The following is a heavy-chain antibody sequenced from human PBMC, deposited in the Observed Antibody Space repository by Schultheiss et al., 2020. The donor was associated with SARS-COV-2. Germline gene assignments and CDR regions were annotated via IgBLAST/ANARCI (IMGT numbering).Heavy chain of an antibody. Sequence: SVKVSCKASGFTFTSSTMQWVRQARGQRLEWIGWIVVGSGNTNYAQKFQERVTITRDMSTSTAYMGLSSRRSEDTAVYFYARGDCSSTSCYVPVVAANDYWGQGTLVTVA. CDR3: ARGDCSSTSCYVPVVAANDY. J-gene: IGHJ4*02. V-gene: IGHV1-58*02. CDR1: GFTFTSST. CDR2: IVVGSGNT. D-gene: IGHD2-2*01.